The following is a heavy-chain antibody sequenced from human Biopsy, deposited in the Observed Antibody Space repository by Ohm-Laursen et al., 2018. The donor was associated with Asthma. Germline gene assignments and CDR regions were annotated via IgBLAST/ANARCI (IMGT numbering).Heavy chain of an antibody. CDR1: GFTFRSFG. D-gene: IGHD3-10*01. CDR2: ISYNGSTK. CDR3: ARDGFGAYQIDAFNL. Sequence: SLRLSCAASGFTFRSFGMHWVRQAPGKGLEWVALISYNGSTKVYPDSVKGRFSISRDNSKNTLYLQMNALTAEDTAVYYCARDGFGAYQIDAFNLWGQGTLVTVSS. J-gene: IGHJ3*01. V-gene: IGHV3-30*03.